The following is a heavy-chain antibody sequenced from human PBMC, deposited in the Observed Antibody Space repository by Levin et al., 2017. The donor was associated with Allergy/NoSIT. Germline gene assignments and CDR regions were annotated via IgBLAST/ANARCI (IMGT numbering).Heavy chain of an antibody. D-gene: IGHD6-19*01. CDR3: ATLHPSSVAGTGPDYYYGMDG. CDR1: GYTLTELS. J-gene: IGHJ6*02. CDR2: FDPEDGET. Sequence: GESLKISCKVSGYTLTELSMHWVRQAPGKGLEWMGGFDPEDGETIYAQKFQGRVTMTEDTSTDTAYMELSSLRSEDTAVYYCATLHPSSVAGTGPDYYYGMDGWGQGTTVTVSS. V-gene: IGHV1-24*01.